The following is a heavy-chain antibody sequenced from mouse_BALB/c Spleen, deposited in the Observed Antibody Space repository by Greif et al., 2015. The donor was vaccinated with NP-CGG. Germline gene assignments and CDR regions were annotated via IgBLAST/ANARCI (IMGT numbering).Heavy chain of an antibody. V-gene: IGHV14-3*02. CDR2: IDPANGNT. Sequence: EVNVVESGAELVKPGALVKLSCTASGFNIKDTYMHWVKQRPEQGLEWIGRIDPANGNTKYDPKFQGKATITADTSSNTAYLQLSSLTSEDTAVYYCARGVRLPRYFDVWGAGTTVTVSS. CDR3: ARGVRLPRYFDV. CDR1: GFNIKDTY. J-gene: IGHJ1*01. D-gene: IGHD1-2*01.